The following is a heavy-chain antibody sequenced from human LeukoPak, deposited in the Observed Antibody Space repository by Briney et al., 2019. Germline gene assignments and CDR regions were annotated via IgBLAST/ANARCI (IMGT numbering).Heavy chain of an antibody. Sequence: PEGSLRLSCAASGFTFSGSAMHWVRQASGKWLEWVGRIRSKANSYATAYAASVKGRFTISRDDSKNTAYLQMNSLKTEDTAVYYCTTRWTPYSGSNYVDYWGQGTLVTVSS. CDR3: TTRWTPYSGSNYVDY. J-gene: IGHJ4*02. CDR2: IRSKANSYAT. D-gene: IGHD1-26*01. CDR1: GFTFSGSA. V-gene: IGHV3-73*01.